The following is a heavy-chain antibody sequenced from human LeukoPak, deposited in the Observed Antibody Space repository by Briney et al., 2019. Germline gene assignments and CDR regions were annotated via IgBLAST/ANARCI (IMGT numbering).Heavy chain of an antibody. D-gene: IGHD2-2*02. V-gene: IGHV1-8*03. CDR1: GYTFTIYD. Sequence: ASVTVSFKASGYTFTIYDINWVRPATGQGREWMGWMNPNSGNTGYAQKFQGRVTITRNTSISTAYMELSSLRSEDTAVYYCARVSCSSTSCYKGGGDYWGQGTLVTVSS. CDR3: ARVSCSSTSCYKGGGDY. CDR2: MNPNSGNT. J-gene: IGHJ4*02.